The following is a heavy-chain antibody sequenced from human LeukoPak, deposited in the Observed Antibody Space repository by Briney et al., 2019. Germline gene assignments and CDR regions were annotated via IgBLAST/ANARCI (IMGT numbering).Heavy chain of an antibody. V-gene: IGHV3-48*01. Sequence: GGSLRLSCGASGFTFSSYAMNWVRQAPGTGLEWVSYISPSSTLIYYADSVKGRFTISRDNAKKSLFLQMNSLRAEDTAVYYCASLASEWELPEVDYWGLGTLVTVSS. CDR3: ASLASEWELPEVDY. D-gene: IGHD1-26*01. CDR1: GFTFSSYA. J-gene: IGHJ4*02. CDR2: ISPSSTLI.